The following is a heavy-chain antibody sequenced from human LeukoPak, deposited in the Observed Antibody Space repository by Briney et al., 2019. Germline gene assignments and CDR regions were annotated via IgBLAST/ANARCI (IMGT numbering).Heavy chain of an antibody. V-gene: IGHV1-2*02. CDR2: INPNSGGT. D-gene: IGHD3-10*01. CDR1: GYTFTCYY. J-gene: IGHJ4*02. CDR3: ARDGSYYGSGSYYKADY. Sequence: ASVKVSCKASGYTFTCYYMHWVRQAPGQGLEWMGWINPNSGGTNYAQKFQGRVTMTRDTSISTAYVELSRLRSDDTAVYYCARDGSYYGSGSYYKADYWGQGTLVTVSA.